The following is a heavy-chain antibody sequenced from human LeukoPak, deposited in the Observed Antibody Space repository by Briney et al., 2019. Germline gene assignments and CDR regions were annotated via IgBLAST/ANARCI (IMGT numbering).Heavy chain of an antibody. V-gene: IGHV1-46*01. J-gene: IGHJ4*02. Sequence: GASVKVSCKASGYTFTSYGISWVRQAPGQGLEWMGIINPSGGSTSYAQKFQGRVTMTRDTSTSTVYMELSSLRSEDTAVYYCAREFSTVTTLDYWGQGTLVTVSS. CDR2: INPSGGST. CDR3: AREFSTVTTLDY. D-gene: IGHD4-17*01. CDR1: GYTFTSYG.